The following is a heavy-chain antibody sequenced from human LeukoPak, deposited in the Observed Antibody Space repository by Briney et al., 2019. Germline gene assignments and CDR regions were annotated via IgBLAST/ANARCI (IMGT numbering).Heavy chain of an antibody. CDR3: ARGRTAVVPAAMRVYYYYGMDV. D-gene: IGHD2-2*01. CDR1: GGSFSGYY. Sequence: PSETLSLTCAVYGGSFSGYYWSWIRQPPGKGLEWIGEINHSGSTNYNPSLKSRVTISVDTSKNQFSLKLSSVTAADTAVYYCARGRTAVVPAAMRVYYYYGMDVWGQGTTVTVSS. V-gene: IGHV4-34*01. CDR2: INHSGST. J-gene: IGHJ6*02.